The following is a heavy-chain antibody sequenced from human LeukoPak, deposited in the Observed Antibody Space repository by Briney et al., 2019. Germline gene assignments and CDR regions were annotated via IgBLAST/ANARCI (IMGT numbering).Heavy chain of an antibody. V-gene: IGHV1-18*01. D-gene: IGHD5-12*01. CDR2: ISAYNGNT. J-gene: IGHJ4*02. CDR1: GYTFTSYA. Sequence: GASVKVSCKASGYTFTSYAISWVRQAPGQGLEWMGWISAYNGNTNYAQKLQGRVTMTTDTSTSTAYMELRSLRSDDTAVYYCAREWTYTSMGIVATSSDYWGQGTLVTVSS. CDR3: AREWTYTSMGIVATSSDY.